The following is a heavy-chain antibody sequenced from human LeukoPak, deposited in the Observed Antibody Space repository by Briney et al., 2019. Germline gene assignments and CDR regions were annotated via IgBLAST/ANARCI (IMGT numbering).Heavy chain of an antibody. V-gene: IGHV3-30*18. D-gene: IGHD6-19*01. CDR3: AKEGRAVAGTCFFDY. Sequence: PGGSLRLPFAAPGFTFSTYGMHGVGQAPARGLSWWAVISYDGSNKYYADSVKGRFTISRDNPKNTLYLQMNSLRAEDTAVYYCAKEGRAVAGTCFFDYWGQGTLVTVSS. CDR1: GFTFSTYG. J-gene: IGHJ4*02. CDR2: ISYDGSNK.